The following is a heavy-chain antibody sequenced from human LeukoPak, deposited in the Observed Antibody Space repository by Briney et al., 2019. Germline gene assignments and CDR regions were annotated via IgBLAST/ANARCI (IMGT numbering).Heavy chain of an antibody. J-gene: IGHJ4*02. D-gene: IGHD2-21*02. V-gene: IGHV3-23*01. CDR2: INAAGDDT. CDR3: AKEVTGTGQASGF. Sequence: GGSLRLSCAASGFTFSSFAMSWVRQPPGKGLAWVSTINAAGDDTFYSASVKGRFTISRDNSRSTLYLQMNSLRAEDAAVYYCAKEVTGTGQASGFWGQGTLVTVSS. CDR1: GFTFSSFA.